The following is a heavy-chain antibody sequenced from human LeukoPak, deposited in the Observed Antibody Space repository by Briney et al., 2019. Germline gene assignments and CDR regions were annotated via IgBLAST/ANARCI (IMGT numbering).Heavy chain of an antibody. CDR1: GDSINTYY. J-gene: IGHJ4*02. CDR3: ARSTSWQTATGYFDS. CDR2: VLHSGNT. D-gene: IGHD5-24*01. V-gene: IGHV4-59*01. Sequence: SETLSLTCSVSGDSINTYYWSWVRQSPGTGLEWIGYVLHSGNTNYNPSLKRRVTISKDASKNQFSLKLTSATAADTAVYYCARSTSWQTATGYFDSWGQGTLVTVSS.